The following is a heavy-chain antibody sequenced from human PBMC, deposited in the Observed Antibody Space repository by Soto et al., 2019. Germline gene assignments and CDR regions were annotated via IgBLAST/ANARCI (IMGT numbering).Heavy chain of an antibody. CDR3: SNTGDYIVDY. CDR1: GFTFSSYA. J-gene: IGHJ4*02. Sequence: PGGSLRLSCAASGFTFSSYAMSWVRQAPGRGLEWVSVISGSGGSTDYADSVKGRFTISRDNSKKTLYLQVNSLRSEDTAVYFWSNTGDYIVDYWGQGALVTVSS. V-gene: IGHV3-23*01. CDR2: ISGSGGST. D-gene: IGHD4-17*01.